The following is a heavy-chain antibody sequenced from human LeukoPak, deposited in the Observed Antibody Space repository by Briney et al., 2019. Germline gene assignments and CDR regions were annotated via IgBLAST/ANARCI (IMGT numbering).Heavy chain of an antibody. CDR3: ARDLRYCSSTSCYAGVDY. Sequence: GGSLRLSCAASGFTFSSYSMNWVRQAPGKGLEWVSSISSSSSYIYYADSVKGRFTISRDNAKNSLYLQMNRLRAEDTAVYHCARDLRYCSSTSCYAGVDYWGQGTLVTVSS. CDR1: GFTFSSYS. V-gene: IGHV3-21*01. D-gene: IGHD2-2*01. J-gene: IGHJ4*02. CDR2: ISSSSSYI.